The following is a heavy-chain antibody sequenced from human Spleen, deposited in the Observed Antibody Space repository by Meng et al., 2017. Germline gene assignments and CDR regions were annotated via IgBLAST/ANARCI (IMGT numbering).Heavy chain of an antibody. CDR1: GSSFTNAW. J-gene: IGHJ4*02. CDR2: IKQDGSEK. Sequence: GGLLRPSCAASGSSFTNAWMSWVRQAPGKGLEWVAGIKQDGSEKYYVDSVKGRFTISRDNAKNSLYLQMNSLRAEDTAVYYCARDRFVYCTGGSCYSIDNWGQGTLVTVSS. V-gene: IGHV3-7*01. CDR3: ARDRFVYCTGGSCYSIDN. D-gene: IGHD2-15*01.